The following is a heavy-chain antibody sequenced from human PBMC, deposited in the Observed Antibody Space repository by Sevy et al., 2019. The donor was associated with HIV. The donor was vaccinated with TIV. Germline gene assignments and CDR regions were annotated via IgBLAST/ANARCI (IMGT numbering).Heavy chain of an antibody. Sequence: SETLSLTCAVSGGSIRSVYWWHWVRQPAGKGLEWIGEIYHGGYTNYNPSLKSRVTISVDNFKNQFSLNLYSVTAADTAVYYCARGGETPRGFDPWGQGSLVTVSS. CDR3: ARGGETPRGFDP. J-gene: IGHJ5*02. D-gene: IGHD3-16*01. CDR1: GGSIRSVYW. CDR2: IYHGGYT. V-gene: IGHV4-4*02.